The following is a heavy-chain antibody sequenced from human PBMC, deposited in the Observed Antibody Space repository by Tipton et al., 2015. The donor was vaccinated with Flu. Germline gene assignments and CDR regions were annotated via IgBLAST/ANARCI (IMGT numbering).Heavy chain of an antibody. CDR2: TSDDGSAT. Sequence: AVSGFTFNKYWMHWVRQPPGKGLQWVSRTSDDGSATQYADSVKGRFTSSRDNAENSLYLQMNGLRAEDTAVYYCARDKASYFDFWGQGTLVTVSS. V-gene: IGHV3-74*01. CDR3: ARDKASYFDF. CDR1: GFTFNKYW. J-gene: IGHJ4*02.